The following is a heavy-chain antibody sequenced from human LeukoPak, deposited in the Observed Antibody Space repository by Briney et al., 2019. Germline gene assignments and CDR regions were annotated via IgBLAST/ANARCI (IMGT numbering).Heavy chain of an antibody. Sequence: PSETLSLTCAVSGGSISSSNWWSWVRQPPGKGLEWIGEIYHSGSTNYNPSLKSRVTISVGKSKNQFSLKLSSVTAADTAVYYCARDKYGPERGWFDPWGQGTLVTVSS. CDR3: ARDKYGPERGWFDP. CDR1: GGSISSSNW. V-gene: IGHV4-4*02. J-gene: IGHJ5*02. D-gene: IGHD1-14*01. CDR2: IYHSGST.